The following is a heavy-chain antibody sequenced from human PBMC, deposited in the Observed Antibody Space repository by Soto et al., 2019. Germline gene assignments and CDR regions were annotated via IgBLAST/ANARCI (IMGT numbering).Heavy chain of an antibody. V-gene: IGHV4-34*01. CDR2: INHSGST. CDR3: ASQALNTAIFDY. D-gene: IGHD5-18*01. J-gene: IGHJ4*02. CDR1: GGSFSGYY. Sequence: QVQLQQWGAGLLKPSETLSLTCAVYGGSFSGYYWSWIRQPPGKGLEWIGEINHSGSTNYNPSLKSRVTMSVDTSKNQFSLKLTSVTAADTAVYYCASQALNTAIFDYWGQGTLVTVSS.